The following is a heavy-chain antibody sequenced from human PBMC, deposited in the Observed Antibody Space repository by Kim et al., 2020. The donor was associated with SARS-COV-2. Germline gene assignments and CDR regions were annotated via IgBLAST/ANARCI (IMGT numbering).Heavy chain of an antibody. V-gene: IGHV3-48*02. J-gene: IGHJ6*01. D-gene: IGHD2-2*01. Sequence: GGSLRLSCAASGFTFSSYSMNWVRQAPGKGLEWVSYISSSSSTIYYADSVKGRFTISRDNAKNSLSLQMNSLRDDDTAVYYCARDWTFCSSTSCSYYY. CDR3: ARDWTFCSSTSCSYYY. CDR2: ISSSSSTI. CDR1: GFTFSSYS.